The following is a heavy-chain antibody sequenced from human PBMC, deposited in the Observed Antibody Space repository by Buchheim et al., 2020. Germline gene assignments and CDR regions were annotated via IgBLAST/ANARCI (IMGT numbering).Heavy chain of an antibody. J-gene: IGHJ4*02. CDR1: GGSISSGGYS. Sequence: QLQLQESGSGLVKPSQTLSLTCAVSGGSISSGGYSCSWIRQPPGKGLEWIGYIYHIVSTYYNPSLKSRVTISVDRSKNQFSLKLSSVTAADTAVYYCARGGSYGVDSYYFDYWGQGTL. V-gene: IGHV4-30-2*01. CDR3: ARGGSYGVDSYYFDY. D-gene: IGHD1-26*01. CDR2: IYHIVST.